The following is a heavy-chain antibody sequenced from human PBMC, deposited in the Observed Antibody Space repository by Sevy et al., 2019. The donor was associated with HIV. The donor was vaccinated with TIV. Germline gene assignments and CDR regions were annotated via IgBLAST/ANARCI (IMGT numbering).Heavy chain of an antibody. CDR1: GFTLSSYG. J-gene: IGHJ6*02. Sequence: GGSLRLSCAASGFTLSSYGMSWVRQAPGKGLEWVSAITGGGGGTYYADSAEGRFTISRDNSKNTLYLQMNSLRAEDTAVYYCARGSAIVLVPAAMRDGMDVWGQGTTVTVSS. D-gene: IGHD2-2*01. V-gene: IGHV3-23*01. CDR2: ITGGGGGT. CDR3: ARGSAIVLVPAAMRDGMDV.